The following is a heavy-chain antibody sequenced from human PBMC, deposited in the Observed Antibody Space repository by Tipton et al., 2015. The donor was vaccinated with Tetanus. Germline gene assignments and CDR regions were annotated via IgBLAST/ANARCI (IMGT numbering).Heavy chain of an antibody. Sequence: TLSLTCTVSGSSIRGSGHYWTWIRQPPGKEPEWVGYVYHSGATNYHPSLKSRLAISTDTSKNQFSLNLRSVITADTAVYYCARANNEFPKKGPFDSWGQGSLVIVSS. CDR3: ARANNEFPKKGPFDS. V-gene: IGHV4-61*08. CDR2: VYHSGAT. J-gene: IGHJ4*02. D-gene: IGHD1-1*01. CDR1: GSSIRGSGHY.